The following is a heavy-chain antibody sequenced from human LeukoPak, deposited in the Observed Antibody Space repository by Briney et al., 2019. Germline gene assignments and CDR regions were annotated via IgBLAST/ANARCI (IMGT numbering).Heavy chain of an antibody. CDR2: ISAYNGNT. V-gene: IGHV1-18*01. CDR1: GYTFTSYG. J-gene: IGHJ6*02. CDR3: ASDTAAAGRYYYGMDV. Sequence: ASVKVSCKASGYTFTSYGISWVRQAPGQGLEWMGWISAYNGNTNYAQKLQGRVTMTTDTSTSTAYMELSSLRSEDTAVYYCASDTAAAGRYYYGMDVWGQGTTVTVSS. D-gene: IGHD6-13*01.